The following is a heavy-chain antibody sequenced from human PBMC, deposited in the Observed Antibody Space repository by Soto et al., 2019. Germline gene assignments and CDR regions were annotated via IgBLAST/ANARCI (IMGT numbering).Heavy chain of an antibody. CDR3: ARDRAKWKDYYYYGMDV. J-gene: IGHJ6*02. V-gene: IGHV4-30-4*01. D-gene: IGHD1-20*01. Sequence: SESLSLTCTVSGGSISSGDDFWTWIRQPPGKGLEWIGYIYYSGSTYYNPSLKSRLTMSVDTSKNQFSLKLSSVTAADTAVYYCARDRAKWKDYYYYGMDVWGQGTTVTVSS. CDR1: GGSISSGDDF. CDR2: IYYSGST.